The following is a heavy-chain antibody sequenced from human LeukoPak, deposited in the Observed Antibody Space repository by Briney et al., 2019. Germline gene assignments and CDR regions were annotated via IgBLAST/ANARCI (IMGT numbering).Heavy chain of an antibody. Sequence: QPGGSLGLSCGASGLTFSSCWMYWGRQAPGKGLVWVSRINSDGSKTDYADSVKGRFTISRDNAKNTLYLQMDSLRAEDTAIYYCTRGADYWGQGTLVTVSS. CDR3: TRGADY. CDR1: GLTFSSCW. CDR2: INSDGSKT. J-gene: IGHJ4*02. V-gene: IGHV3-74*01.